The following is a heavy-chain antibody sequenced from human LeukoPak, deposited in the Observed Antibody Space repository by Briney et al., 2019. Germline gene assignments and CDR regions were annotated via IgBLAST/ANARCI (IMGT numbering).Heavy chain of an antibody. Sequence: PGGSLRLSCAASGFTFNNYNMNWVRQAPGKALEWVSSITSSGTYIYYADSVKGRFTISRDNAKNSLYLQMNSLRAEDTAVYYCAREVTTLGIIWGQGTRITVSS. V-gene: IGHV3-21*01. CDR1: GFTFNNYN. CDR3: AREVTTLGII. D-gene: IGHD4-17*01. J-gene: IGHJ4*02. CDR2: ITSSGTYI.